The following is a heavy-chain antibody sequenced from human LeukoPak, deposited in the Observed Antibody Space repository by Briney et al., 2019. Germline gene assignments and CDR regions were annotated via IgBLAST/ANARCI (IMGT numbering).Heavy chain of an antibody. J-gene: IGHJ6*03. CDR1: GFTFGDYA. Sequence: GGSLRLSCTASGFTFGDYAMSWVRQAPGKGLEWVGFIRSKAYGGSTEYAASVKGGFTISRDDSKSIAYLQMNSLKTEDIAVYYCSRSVAARRGSYYYYYMDVWGKGTTVTVSS. D-gene: IGHD6-6*01. CDR3: SRSVAARRGSYYYYYMDV. CDR2: IRSKAYGGST. V-gene: IGHV3-49*04.